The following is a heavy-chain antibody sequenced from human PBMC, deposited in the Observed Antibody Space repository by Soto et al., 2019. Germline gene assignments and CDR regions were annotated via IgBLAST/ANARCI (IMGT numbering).Heavy chain of an antibody. D-gene: IGHD3-9*01. V-gene: IGHV5-51*01. CDR1: GYSFTNYW. Sequence: ESLKISFKGSGYSFTNYWIGWVRQMPGKGLEWMGIINPADSDTRYSPSFQGQVTVSVDKSISTAYLQRGSLKASDTAMYYCVRPDSTGYYSHWGQGTPVTVSS. CDR2: INPADSDT. J-gene: IGHJ4*02. CDR3: VRPDSTGYYSH.